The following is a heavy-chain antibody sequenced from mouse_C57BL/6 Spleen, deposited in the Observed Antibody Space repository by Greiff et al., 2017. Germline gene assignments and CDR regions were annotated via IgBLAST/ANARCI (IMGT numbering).Heavy chain of an antibody. CDR3: TRTTVAYWYFDV. CDR2: IDPETGGT. J-gene: IGHJ1*03. CDR1: GYTFTDYE. Sequence: VKLMESGAELVRPGASVTLSCKASGYTFTDYEMHWVKQTPVHGLEWIGAIDPETGGTAYNQKFKGKAILTADKSSSTAYMELRSLTSEDSAVYYCTRTTVAYWYFDVWGTGTTVTVSS. V-gene: IGHV1-15*01. D-gene: IGHD1-1*01.